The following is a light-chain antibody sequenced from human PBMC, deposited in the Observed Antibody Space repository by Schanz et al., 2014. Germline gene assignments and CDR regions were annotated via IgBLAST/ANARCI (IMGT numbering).Light chain of an antibody. CDR2: EGS. J-gene: IGLJ2*01. CDR1: SSDIGSYNL. Sequence: QSALTQPASVSGSPGQSITISCTGTSSDIGSYNLVSWYQQHPDKAPKLMIYEGSKRPSGVSNRFSGSKSGNTASLTISGLQAEDEADYYCSSYTSSTTVVFGGGTKVTVL. V-gene: IGLV2-14*02. CDR3: SSYTSSTTVV.